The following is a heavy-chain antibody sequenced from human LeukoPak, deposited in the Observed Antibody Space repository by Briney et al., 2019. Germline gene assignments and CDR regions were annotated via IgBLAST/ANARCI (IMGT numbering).Heavy chain of an antibody. CDR2: TYYRSKWYY. J-gene: IGHJ4*02. CDR3: ASSNHFWSGYYLLDY. D-gene: IGHD3-3*02. Sequence: SQTLSLTCAISGDSVSNGTAAWSWIRQSPSRGLEWLGRTYYRSKWYYDYAISVKSRMTIDLETSKNQFSLKLSSVTAADTAVYYCASSNHFWSGYYLLDYWSQGTLVTVSS. V-gene: IGHV6-1*01. CDR1: GDSVSNGTAA.